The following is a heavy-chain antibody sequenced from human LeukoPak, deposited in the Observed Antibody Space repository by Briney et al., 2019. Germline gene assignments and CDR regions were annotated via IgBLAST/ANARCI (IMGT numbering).Heavy chain of an antibody. J-gene: IGHJ6*03. CDR2: MGYDGSNK. CDR1: GFTFSSYG. Sequence: PGGSLRLSCAASGFTFSSYGMHWVRQAPGKGLEGVAVMGYDGSNKYYADSVKGRFTISRDNSKNTLYLQMNRLRAEDPAVYYCARSGAARHYYYYMHVWGKGTTVTVSS. V-gene: IGHV3-33*01. D-gene: IGHD6-6*01. CDR3: ARSGAARHYYYYMHV.